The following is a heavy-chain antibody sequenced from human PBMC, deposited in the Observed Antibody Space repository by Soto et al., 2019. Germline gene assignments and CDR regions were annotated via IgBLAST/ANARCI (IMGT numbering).Heavy chain of an antibody. J-gene: IGHJ6*04. CDR1: GFTISNYW. CDR3: AKDRVGATNYYCGMDV. D-gene: IGHD1-26*01. V-gene: IGHV3-30*18. CDR2: ISYDGSNK. Sequence: GGSLRLSCAASGFTISNYWMHWVRQAPGKGLVWVAVISYDGSNKYYADSVKGRFTISRDNSKNTLYLQMNSLRAEDTAVYYCAKDRVGATNYYCGMDVWGKGATGTVS.